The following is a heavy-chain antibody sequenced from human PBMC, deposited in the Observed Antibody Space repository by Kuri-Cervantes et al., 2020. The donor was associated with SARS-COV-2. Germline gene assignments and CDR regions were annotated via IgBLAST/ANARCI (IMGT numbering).Heavy chain of an antibody. D-gene: IGHD1-26*01. Sequence: LTCADSGLTFSSYSMNWVRQAPGKGLEWVSSISSSSSYIYYADSVKGRFTISRDNAKNSLYLQMNSLRAEDTAVYYCARVHKAGATYYYYYMDVWGKGTTVTVSS. CDR1: GLTFSSYS. J-gene: IGHJ6*03. CDR2: ISSSSSYI. CDR3: ARVHKAGATYYYYYMDV. V-gene: IGHV3-21*01.